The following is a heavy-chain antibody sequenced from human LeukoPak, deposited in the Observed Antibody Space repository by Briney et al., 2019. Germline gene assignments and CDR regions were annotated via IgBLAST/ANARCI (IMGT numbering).Heavy chain of an antibody. D-gene: IGHD6-6*01. CDR1: GGSISSHY. J-gene: IGHJ6*03. Sequence: SSETLSLTCTVSGGSISSHYWSWIRQPPGKGLEWMGYIYYSGSTNYNPSLKSRVTISVDTSKNQFSLKLSSVTAADTAVYYCARGGRDSSSSGVSGYYYYYYMDVWGKGTTVTVSS. V-gene: IGHV4-59*08. CDR2: IYYSGST. CDR3: ARGGRDSSSSGVSGYYYYYYMDV.